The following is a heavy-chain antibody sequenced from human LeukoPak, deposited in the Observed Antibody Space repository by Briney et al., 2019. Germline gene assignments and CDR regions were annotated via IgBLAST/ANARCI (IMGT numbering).Heavy chain of an antibody. D-gene: IGHD6-19*01. V-gene: IGHV3-11*06. CDR3: ARDGPYSSGWFFDY. Sequence: PGASLSLSCAASGFTFSDYCISWVRQAPGGGLGCLSFISRSSSYTNYADSVKGRFTISRDNAKNSLYLQMNSLRAEDTAVYYCARDGPYSSGWFFDYWGQGTLVTVSS. CDR1: GFTFSDYC. CDR2: ISRSSSYT. J-gene: IGHJ4*02.